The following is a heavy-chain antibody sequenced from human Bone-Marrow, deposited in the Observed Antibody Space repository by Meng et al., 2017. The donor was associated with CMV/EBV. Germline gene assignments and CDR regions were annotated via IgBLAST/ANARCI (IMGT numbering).Heavy chain of an antibody. J-gene: IGHJ4*02. CDR1: GFTFSSYW. CDR3: ARSPEQQPGQDC. V-gene: IGHV3-74*01. Sequence: GESLKISCAASGFTFSSYWMHWVRQAPGRGLVWLARVDTFGNIRHYADSVKGRFTISRDNAKNTVYLQMNSLRAEDTAVYYCARSPEQQPGQDCWGQGTLVNVSS. D-gene: IGHD6-13*01. CDR2: VDTFGNIR.